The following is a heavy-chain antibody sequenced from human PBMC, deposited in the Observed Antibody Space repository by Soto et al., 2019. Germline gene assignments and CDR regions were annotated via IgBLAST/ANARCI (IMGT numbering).Heavy chain of an antibody. CDR2: IDPSDSYT. V-gene: IGHV5-10-1*01. CDR3: ARRRSGSFGPDVFDV. CDR1: GYSFTSYW. Sequence: PGEALKISCKGSGYSFTSYWISWVRQMPGKGLEWMGRIDPSDSYTNYSPSFQGHVTISADKSISTAYLQWSSLKASDTAMYYCARRRSGSFGPDVFDVWGQGTMVTVSS. J-gene: IGHJ3*01. D-gene: IGHD1-26*01.